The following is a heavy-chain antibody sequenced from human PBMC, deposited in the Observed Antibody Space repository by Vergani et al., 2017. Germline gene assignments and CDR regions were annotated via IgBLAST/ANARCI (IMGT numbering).Heavy chain of an antibody. CDR3: ASAGPSGGWFDP. V-gene: IGHV1-69*02. J-gene: IGHJ5*02. CDR1: PGTITSST. CDR2: IISILGIA. Sequence: QVQMVQSGAEGKQTRSSANVSCKASPGTITSSTITWVRHPPGQEFEWMGRIISILGIANYAQKFQGRVTITADKSTSTAYLELSSLRSEDTAVYYCASAGPSGGWFDPWGQGTLVTVSS. D-gene: IGHD1-26*01.